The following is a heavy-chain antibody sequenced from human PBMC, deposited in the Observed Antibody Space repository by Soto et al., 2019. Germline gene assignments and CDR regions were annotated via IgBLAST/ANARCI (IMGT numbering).Heavy chain of an antibody. CDR2: ISDSSVRT. D-gene: IGHD3-10*01. CDR3: AKVRGPWFGDPFDS. J-gene: IGHJ4*02. Sequence: GGSLRLSCAASGFTFSTYAMTWVRQAPGKGLEWVSAISDSSVRTYYADSVKGRFTISRDNSKNTLYLQMNSLRADDTAVFYCAKVRGPWFGDPFDSWGQGTLVTVSS. CDR1: GFTFSTYA. V-gene: IGHV3-23*01.